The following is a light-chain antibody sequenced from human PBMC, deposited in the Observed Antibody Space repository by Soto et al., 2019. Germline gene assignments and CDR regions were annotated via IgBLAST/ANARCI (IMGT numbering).Light chain of an antibody. CDR2: GAS. CDR1: QSFGGSY. CDR3: QQYNNWPLT. Sequence: EIVLTQSPGTLSLSPGERASLSCRASQSFGGSYLAWYQQKPGQAPRLLIYGASTRATGIPARFSGSGSGTEFTLTISSLQSEDFAVYYCQQYNNWPLTFGGGTKVDIK. J-gene: IGKJ4*01. V-gene: IGKV3D-15*01.